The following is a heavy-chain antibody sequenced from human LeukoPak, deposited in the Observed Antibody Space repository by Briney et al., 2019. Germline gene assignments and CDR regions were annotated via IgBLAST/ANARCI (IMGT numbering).Heavy chain of an antibody. CDR3: ARHVVAAAGQLDY. V-gene: IGHV4-59*08. J-gene: IGHJ4*02. CDR2: IYYSGST. Sequence: SETLSLTCTVSGGSISSYYWSWIRQPPGKGLEWIGYIYYSGSTNYNPSLKSRVTISVDTSKNQFSLKLSSVTAADTAVYYCARHVVAAAGQLDYWGQGTLVTVSS. CDR1: GGSISSYY. D-gene: IGHD6-13*01.